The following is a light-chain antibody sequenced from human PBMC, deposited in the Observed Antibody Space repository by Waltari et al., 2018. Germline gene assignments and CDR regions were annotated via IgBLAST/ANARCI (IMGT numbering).Light chain of an antibody. J-gene: IGKJ1*01. CDR2: GAS. CDR1: QSVSRS. Sequence: EIVLTPPPRTLSSSPGERATPSCRASQSVSRSLAWYQQKPGQAPRLLIYGASSRATGVPDRFSGSGSGTDFSLTISRLEPEDFAVYYCQHYVRLPVSFGQGNKVEIK. V-gene: IGKV3-20*01. CDR3: QHYVRLPVS.